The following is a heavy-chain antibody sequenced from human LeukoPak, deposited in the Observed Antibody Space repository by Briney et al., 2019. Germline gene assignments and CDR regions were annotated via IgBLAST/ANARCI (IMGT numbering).Heavy chain of an antibody. CDR1: GGSISSGDYY. J-gene: IGHJ5*02. CDR2: IYYSGST. CDR3: ARAWAAYYYDSSGPNWFDP. Sequence: SETLSLTCTVPGGSISSGDYYWSWIRQPPGKGLEWIGYIYYSGSTYYNPSLKSRVTISVDTSKNQFSLKLSSVTAADTAVYYCARAWAAYYYDSSGPNWFDPWGQGTLVTVSS. D-gene: IGHD3-22*01. V-gene: IGHV4-30-4*01.